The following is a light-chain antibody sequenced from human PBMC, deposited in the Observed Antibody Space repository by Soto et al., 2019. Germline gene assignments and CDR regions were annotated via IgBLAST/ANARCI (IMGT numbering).Light chain of an antibody. CDR1: QSVSSNS. CDR3: QQYGSTPLT. J-gene: IGKJ4*01. V-gene: IGKV3-20*01. CDR2: GAS. Sequence: EIVLTQSPGTLSLSPGERATLSCRASQSVSSNSLVWYQQKPGQAPRLLISGASSRDTGIPDRFSGSGSGTDFTLTISRLEPEDFAVYYCQQYGSTPLTFGGGTKVEIK.